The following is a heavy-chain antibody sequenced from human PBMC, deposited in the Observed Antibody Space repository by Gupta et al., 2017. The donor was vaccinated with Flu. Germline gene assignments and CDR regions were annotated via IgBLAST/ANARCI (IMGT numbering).Heavy chain of an antibody. D-gene: IGHD2-2*01. V-gene: IGHV3-48*03. CDR2: ISSRGTIK. CDR3: ARDDTTLSYRYMDV. Sequence: EMTWVRQAPGKGLEWVSYISSRGTIKYYADSVKGRFTVSRDTAKNSLYLQMNSLRVEDTAVYYCARDDTTLSYRYMDVWGKGTTVTVSS. J-gene: IGHJ6*03.